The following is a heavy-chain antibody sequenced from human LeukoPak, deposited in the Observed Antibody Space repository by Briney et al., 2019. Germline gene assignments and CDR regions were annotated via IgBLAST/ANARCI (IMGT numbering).Heavy chain of an antibody. CDR2: IYSGGNT. V-gene: IGHV3-53*01. Sequence: GGSLRPSCAASGFTVSINYMSWVRQAPGKGLEWVSVIYSGGNTYYADSVKGRFTISRDNSKNTVYLQMNSLRAEDTAVYYCARGETSSYDYWGQGTLVTVSS. J-gene: IGHJ4*02. D-gene: IGHD2-2*01. CDR1: GFTVSINY. CDR3: ARGETSSYDY.